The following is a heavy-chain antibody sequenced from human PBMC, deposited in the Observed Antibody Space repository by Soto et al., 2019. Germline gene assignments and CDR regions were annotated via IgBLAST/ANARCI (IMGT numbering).Heavy chain of an antibody. CDR3: VKDAPRTCV. J-gene: IGHJ6*02. CDR2: ISGSGGYT. Sequence: GSLRLSCAASEVTFSSYHMTWVRQAPGKGLEWVSSISGSGGYTPYADSVKGRFTISRDNSKNMLYLQMNSLRAEDTAVYYCVKDAPRTCVWGQGTTVTVSS. V-gene: IGHV3-23*01. CDR1: EVTFSSYH.